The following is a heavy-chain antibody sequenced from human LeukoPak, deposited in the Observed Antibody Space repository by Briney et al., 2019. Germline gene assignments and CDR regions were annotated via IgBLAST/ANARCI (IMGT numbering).Heavy chain of an antibody. CDR1: GYTLTSYV. J-gene: IGHJ6*02. V-gene: IGHV1-18*01. Sequence: GASVKVSCKASGYTLTSYVISWVRQAPGQGLEWMGWISAYNGNTNYAQKLQGRVTMTTDTSTSTAYMELRSLRSDDTAVYYCARDGRSSSWTYYYYGMDVWGQGTTVTVSS. D-gene: IGHD6-13*01. CDR3: ARDGRSSSWTYYYYGMDV. CDR2: ISAYNGNT.